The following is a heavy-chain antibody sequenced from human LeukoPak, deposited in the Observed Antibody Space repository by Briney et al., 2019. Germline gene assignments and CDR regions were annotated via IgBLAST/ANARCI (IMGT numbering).Heavy chain of an antibody. D-gene: IGHD5-12*01. CDR3: TGSDSGYDLEY. J-gene: IGHJ4*02. V-gene: IGHV3-49*03. Sequence: GGSLRLSCTASGFTFGDYAMSWFRQAPGKGLEWVGFIRSKAYGGTTEYAASVKGRFTISRDDSKSIAYLQMNSLKTEDTAVYYCTGSDSGYDLEYWGQGTLVTVSS. CDR1: GFTFGDYA. CDR2: IRSKAYGGTT.